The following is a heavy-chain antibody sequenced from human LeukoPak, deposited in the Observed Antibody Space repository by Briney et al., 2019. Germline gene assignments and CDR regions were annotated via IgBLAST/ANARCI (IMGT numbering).Heavy chain of an antibody. CDR2: IYYSGTT. CDR1: GGSISSSSYY. V-gene: IGHV4-39*01. J-gene: IGHJ4*02. D-gene: IGHD5-18*01. CDR3: ARLWPHVDTAMGRFYY. Sequence: PSETLSLTCTVSGGSISSSSYYWGWIRQPPGKGLEWNGNIYYSGTTYYNPSLKSRVTISVDTSKNQFSLKLSSVTAADTAVYYCARLWPHVDTAMGRFYYWGQGTLVTVSS.